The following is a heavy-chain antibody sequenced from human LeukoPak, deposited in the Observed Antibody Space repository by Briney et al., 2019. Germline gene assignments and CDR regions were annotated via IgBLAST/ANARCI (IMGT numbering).Heavy chain of an antibody. CDR3: ARVSSSWYYFDY. V-gene: IGHV1-18*01. D-gene: IGHD6-13*01. J-gene: IGHJ4*02. CDR2: ISAYNGNT. CDR1: GFTFTSYG. Sequence: ASVKVSCKASGFTFTSYGFSWVRQAPGQGLEWMGWISAYNGNTNYAQKLQGRVTMNTDTSTSTAHMELRSLISDDTAIYYCARVSSSWYYFDYWGQGTLVTVSS.